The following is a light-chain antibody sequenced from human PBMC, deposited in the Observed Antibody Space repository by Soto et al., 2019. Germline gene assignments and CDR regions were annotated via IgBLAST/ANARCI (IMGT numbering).Light chain of an antibody. CDR2: DVT. Sequence: QSALTQPPSASGSPGQSVTISCTGTSSDIGAYNYVSWYQQYPGKAPKLIIYDVTERPSGVPDRFSGSKSGNTASLTVSGLRADDEAVYYCSSYRSSTTFVFGTGTKLTVL. V-gene: IGLV2-8*01. J-gene: IGLJ1*01. CDR3: SSYRSSTTFV. CDR1: SSDIGAYNY.